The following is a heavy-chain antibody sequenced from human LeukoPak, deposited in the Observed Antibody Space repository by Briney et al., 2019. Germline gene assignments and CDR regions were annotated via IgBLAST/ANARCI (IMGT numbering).Heavy chain of an antibody. J-gene: IGHJ4*02. D-gene: IGHD6-13*01. CDR2: INPNSGGT. CDR3: ARSIAAAGHFDY. V-gene: IGHV1-2*02. Sequence: ASVKVSCKASGYTFTGYYMHWVRQAPGQGLEWMGWINPNSGGTNYAQKLQGRVTMTRDTSISIAYMELSRLRSDDTAVYYCARSIAAAGHFDYWGQGTLVTVSS. CDR1: GYTFTGYY.